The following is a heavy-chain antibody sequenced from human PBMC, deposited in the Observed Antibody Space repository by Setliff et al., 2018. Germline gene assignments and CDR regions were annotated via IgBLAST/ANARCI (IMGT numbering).Heavy chain of an antibody. V-gene: IGHV1-46*01. CDR3: ARDVFPYHYAGAFDI. J-gene: IGHJ3*02. D-gene: IGHD3-10*01. Sequence: ASVKVSCKASGYTFTSHYMHWVRQAPGLGLEWMGTINPSSGRTSYAQKFQGRVTMTRDTSTSTVYMDLSSLGSEDTAVYYCARDVFPYHYAGAFDIWCQGTMVTVS. CDR1: GYTFTSHY. CDR2: INPSSGRT.